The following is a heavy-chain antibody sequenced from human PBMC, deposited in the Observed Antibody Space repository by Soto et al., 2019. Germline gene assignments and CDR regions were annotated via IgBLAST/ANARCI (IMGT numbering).Heavy chain of an antibody. CDR3: ARPRSDSSGYYQPTNAFDI. D-gene: IGHD3-22*01. CDR1: GGSISSSNW. J-gene: IGHJ3*02. Sequence: SETLSLTCAVSGGSISSSNWWSWVRQPPGKGLEWIGEIYHSGSTNYNPSLKSRVTMSVDKSKNQFSLKLSSVTAADTAVYYCARPRSDSSGYYQPTNAFDIWGQGPMVT. CDR2: IYHSGST. V-gene: IGHV4-4*02.